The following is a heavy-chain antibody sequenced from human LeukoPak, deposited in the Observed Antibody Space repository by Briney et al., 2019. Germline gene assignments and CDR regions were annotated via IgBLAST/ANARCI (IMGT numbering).Heavy chain of an antibody. CDR1: GFTFSSYA. CDR2: ISSSSGYI. Sequence: PGGSLRLSCAASGFTFSSYAMSWVRQAPGKGLEWVSSISSSSGYIYYSDSLKGRFTISRDNSKNSLYLQMNSMRAEDTAVYYCARRRKRAWHFDYWGQGTLVTVSS. V-gene: IGHV3-21*01. CDR3: ARRRKRAWHFDY. J-gene: IGHJ4*02.